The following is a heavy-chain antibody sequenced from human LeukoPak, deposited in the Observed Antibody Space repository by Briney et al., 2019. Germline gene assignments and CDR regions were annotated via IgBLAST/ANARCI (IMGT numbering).Heavy chain of an antibody. J-gene: IGHJ4*02. D-gene: IGHD6-13*01. Sequence: PGGSLRLSCAAPGFTFSSYAMNWVRQAPGKGLEWVSSISSSSSYIYYADSVKGRFTISRDNAKNSLYLQMNSLRAEDTAVYYCARGAIAAAGKAYLDYWGQGTLVTVSS. V-gene: IGHV3-21*01. CDR2: ISSSSSYI. CDR3: ARGAIAAAGKAYLDY. CDR1: GFTFSSYA.